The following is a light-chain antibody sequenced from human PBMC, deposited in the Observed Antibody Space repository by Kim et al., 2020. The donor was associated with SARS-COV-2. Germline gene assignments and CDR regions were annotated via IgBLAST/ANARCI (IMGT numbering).Light chain of an antibody. V-gene: IGKV3-20*01. CDR3: HQYGSSPQT. CDR1: QSNSSVY. CDR2: GAS. J-gene: IGKJ1*01. Sequence: PGEGATHPWRASQSNSSVYFAWYQQKPGQAPRLLIYGASIRAAGIPDRFSGSGSGTDFTLTISRLGSGDFAVYYCHQYGSSPQTFGQGTKVDIK.